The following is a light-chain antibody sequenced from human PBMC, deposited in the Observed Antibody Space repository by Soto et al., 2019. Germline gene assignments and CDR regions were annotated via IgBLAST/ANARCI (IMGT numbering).Light chain of an antibody. CDR2: DVS. CDR3: KQRSNWPIT. Sequence: EIVMTQSPASLSVSPGERVTLSCRAGQGVTTNFAWYQQKSGQSPRLLIYDVSTRATGVPARFSGTGSETDFTLTIRRLEPEDSAVYYCKQRSNWPITFGQGTRLEIK. CDR1: QGVTTN. V-gene: IGKV3-15*01. J-gene: IGKJ5*01.